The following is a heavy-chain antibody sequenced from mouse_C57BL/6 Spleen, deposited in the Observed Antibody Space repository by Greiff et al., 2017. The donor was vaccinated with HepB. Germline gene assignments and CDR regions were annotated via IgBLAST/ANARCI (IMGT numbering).Heavy chain of an antibody. D-gene: IGHD2-2*01. J-gene: IGHJ3*01. V-gene: IGHV5-4*01. CDR3: ARGDYYGYDVIAY. CDR2: ISDGGSYT. Sequence: EVQVVESGGGLVKPGGSLKLSCAASGFTFSSYAMSWVRQTPEKRLEWVATISDGGSYTYYPDNVKGRFTISRDNAKNNLYLQMSHLKSEDTAMYYCARGDYYGYDVIAYWGQGTLVTVSA. CDR1: GFTFSSYA.